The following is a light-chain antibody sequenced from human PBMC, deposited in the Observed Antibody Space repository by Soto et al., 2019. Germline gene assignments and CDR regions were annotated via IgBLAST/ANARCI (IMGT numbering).Light chain of an antibody. J-gene: IGKJ1*01. CDR3: QQTYRSPEP. CDR1: QSISTY. V-gene: IGKV1-39*01. CDR2: AAS. Sequence: DIQMTQSPSSLSASVGDRVTITCRASQSISTYLNWEQHKPGKAPNLLIYAASTLHSGVPSRFSRSGSGTHFTLTIRRLQPEDFATYYCQQTYRSPEPFAQGTKEEI.